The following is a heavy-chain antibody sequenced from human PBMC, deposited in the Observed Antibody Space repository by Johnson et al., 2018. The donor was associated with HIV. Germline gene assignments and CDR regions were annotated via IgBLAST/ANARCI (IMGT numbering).Heavy chain of an antibody. V-gene: IGHV3-13*01. Sequence: MLLVESGGGLVQPGGSLRLSCAASGFTFSSYDMHWVRQATGKGLEWVSAIGTSGDTYYPCSVKGRFTISRENAKNSLYLQLNSLSAGDTAVYYCARDPNARYYDILTGYYIYAFDIWGQGTMVTVSS. CDR1: GFTFSSYD. CDR3: ARDPNARYYDILTGYYIYAFDI. J-gene: IGHJ3*02. CDR2: IGTSGDT. D-gene: IGHD3-9*01.